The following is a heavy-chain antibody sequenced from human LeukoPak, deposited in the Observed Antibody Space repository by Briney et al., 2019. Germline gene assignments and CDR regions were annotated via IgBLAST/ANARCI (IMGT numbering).Heavy chain of an antibody. D-gene: IGHD2-21*01. CDR3: AKDQVISGSEASDI. CDR2: IGGAGDSI. CDR1: GFTFSNYA. V-gene: IGHV3-23*01. J-gene: IGHJ3*02. Sequence: GGYLRLSCAASGFTFSNYAMSWVRQAPGKGLEWVSVIGGAGDSIYYADSVKGRFTISRDNSWNTLYLQMNSLRAEDTAVYYCAKDQVISGSEASDIWGQGTMVTVSS.